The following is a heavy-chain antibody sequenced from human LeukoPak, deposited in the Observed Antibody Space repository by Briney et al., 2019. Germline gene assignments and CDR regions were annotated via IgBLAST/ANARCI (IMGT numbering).Heavy chain of an antibody. V-gene: IGHV4-34*01. CDR2: IKHSGST. CDR3: ATGGSAGLISAFDI. CDR1: GGSFGGHY. Sequence: SETLSLTCAVYGGSFGGHYWSWIRQPPGKGLEWIGEIKHSGSTNYNPSLKSRVTISVDTSKNQFSLKLSSVTAADTAVYYCATGGSAGLISAFDIWGQGTMVTVSS. J-gene: IGHJ3*02. D-gene: IGHD2-15*01.